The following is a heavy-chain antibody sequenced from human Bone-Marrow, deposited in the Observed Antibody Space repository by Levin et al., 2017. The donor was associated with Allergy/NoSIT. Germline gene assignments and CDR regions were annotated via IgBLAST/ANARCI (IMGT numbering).Heavy chain of an antibody. CDR3: AQRGSWAGNNWDTGYLDF. V-gene: IGHV2-5*02. J-gene: IGHJ4*02. CDR2: IYWDDDK. CDR1: GFSLSSYGVG. Sequence: ESGPTLVKPTQTLTLTCTFSGFSLSSYGVGVGWIRQPPGKALEWLAVIYWDDDKRYNPSLKSRLTITKDTSKDQVVLTMTNMDTVDTATYYCAQRGSWAGNNWDTGYLDFWGQGTLVTVSS. D-gene: IGHD1-1*01.